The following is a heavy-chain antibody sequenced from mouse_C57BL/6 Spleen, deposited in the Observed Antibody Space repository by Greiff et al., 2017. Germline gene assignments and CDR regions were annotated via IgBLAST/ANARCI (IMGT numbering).Heavy chain of an antibody. CDR3: ARGSYDYDYAMDY. D-gene: IGHD2-4*01. CDR1: GYSITSGYY. Sequence: VQLKESGPGLVKPSQSLSLTCSVTGYSITSGYYWNWIRQFPGNKLEWMGYISYDGSNNYNPSLKNRISITRDTSKNQFFLKLNSVTTEDTATYYCARGSYDYDYAMDYWGQGTSVTVSS. CDR2: ISYDGSN. V-gene: IGHV3-6*01. J-gene: IGHJ4*01.